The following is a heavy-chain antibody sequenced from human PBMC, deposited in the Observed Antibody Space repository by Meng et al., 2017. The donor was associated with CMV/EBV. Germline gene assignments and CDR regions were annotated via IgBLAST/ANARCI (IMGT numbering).Heavy chain of an antibody. D-gene: IGHD2-2*01. Sequence: GGSLRLSCAASGFTFSSYAMHWVRQAPGKGLEWVAVISYDGSNKYYADSVKGRFTISRDNSKNTLYLQMNSLRAEDTAVYYCARDCSSTSCYYLGGMDVWGQGTTVTVSS. J-gene: IGHJ6*02. CDR1: GFTFSSYA. CDR3: ARDCSSTSCYYLGGMDV. CDR2: ISYDGSNK. V-gene: IGHV3-30-3*01.